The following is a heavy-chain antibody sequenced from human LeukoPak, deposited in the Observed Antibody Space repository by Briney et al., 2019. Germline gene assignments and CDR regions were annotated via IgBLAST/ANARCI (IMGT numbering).Heavy chain of an antibody. CDR1: GGSFSGYY. D-gene: IGHD3-3*01. Sequence: SETLSLTCAVYGGSFSGYYWSWIRQPPGKGLEWIGEINHSGSTNYNPSLKSRVTISVDTSKNQFSLKLSSVTAAATAVYYCARGDRITIFGVVIIGPNWFDPWGQGTLVTVSS. CDR2: INHSGST. J-gene: IGHJ5*02. CDR3: ARGDRITIFGVVIIGPNWFDP. V-gene: IGHV4-34*01.